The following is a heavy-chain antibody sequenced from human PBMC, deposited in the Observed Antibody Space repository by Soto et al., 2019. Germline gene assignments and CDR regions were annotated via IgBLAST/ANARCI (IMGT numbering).Heavy chain of an antibody. D-gene: IGHD3-22*01. Sequence: GASVKVSCKASGYTFTSYGISWVRQAPGQGLEWMGWISAYNGNTNYAQKLQGRVTMTTDTSTSTAYMELRSLRSDDTAVYYCARYSYDSSGSGNWLDPWGQGTLVTVSS. CDR3: ARYSYDSSGSGNWLDP. V-gene: IGHV1-18*01. CDR2: ISAYNGNT. CDR1: GYTFTSYG. J-gene: IGHJ5*02.